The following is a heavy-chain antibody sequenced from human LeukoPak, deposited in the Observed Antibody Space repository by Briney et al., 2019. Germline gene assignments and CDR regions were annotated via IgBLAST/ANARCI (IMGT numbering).Heavy chain of an antibody. CDR3: ARQDTAMAKFDY. CDR2: IFYSGSN. D-gene: IGHD5-18*01. V-gene: IGHV4-39*01. J-gene: IGHJ4*02. CDR1: GGSISGSSYY. Sequence: SETLSLTCNVSGGSISGSSYYWGWIRQPPGKGLEWIGSIFYSGSNYYNPSLKSRVTISVDTSRNQFSLKLSSVTAADTAVYYCARQDTAMAKFDYWGQGTLVTVSS.